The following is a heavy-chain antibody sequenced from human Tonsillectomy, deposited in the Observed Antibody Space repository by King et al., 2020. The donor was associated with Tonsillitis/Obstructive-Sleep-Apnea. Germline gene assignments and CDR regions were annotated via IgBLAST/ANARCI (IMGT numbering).Heavy chain of an antibody. D-gene: IGHD3-3*01. Sequence: VQLVESGGGVVQPGRSLRLSCAVSGFSFSNSGMHWVRQAPDKGLEWVAVISYDGSYKHSADSVKGRFTISRDNSKNTLYLQMNSLRPDDTAVYYCAKSGTADFWSGYFQSYFYYAMDVWGQGTTVTISS. CDR2: ISYDGSYK. V-gene: IGHV3-30*18. CDR1: GFSFSNSG. J-gene: IGHJ6*02. CDR3: AKSGTADFWSGYFQSYFYYAMDV.